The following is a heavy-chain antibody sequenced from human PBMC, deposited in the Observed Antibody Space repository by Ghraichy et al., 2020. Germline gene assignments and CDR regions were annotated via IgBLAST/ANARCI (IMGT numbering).Heavy chain of an antibody. CDR2: VNQKGNEK. V-gene: IGHV3-7*01. CDR1: GFTFSTFW. Sequence: LSLTCAASGFTFSTFWMSWVRQAPGKGLEWVATVNQKGNEKYYVDSLKGRFTISRDNAENSLYLQMNNLRAEDTAVYYCVREEDYNFEMWGQGTLVTVSS. CDR3: VREEDYNFEM. D-gene: IGHD1-1*01. J-gene: IGHJ4*02.